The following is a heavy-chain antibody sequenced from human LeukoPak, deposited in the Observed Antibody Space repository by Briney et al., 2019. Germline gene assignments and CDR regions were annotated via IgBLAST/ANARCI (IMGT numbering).Heavy chain of an antibody. J-gene: IGHJ4*02. Sequence: GESLRISCECSGFDFTAYGIAWVRQMPGKGLEWMGNIYPGGSNGRYSPSFQGQVTMSADKSITTVYLQWSSLKASDTAMYYCARHFHSAWFGFWGQGSLVTVSS. CDR1: GFDFTAYG. D-gene: IGHD5-18*01. CDR2: IYPGGSNG. CDR3: ARHFHSAWFGF. V-gene: IGHV5-51*01.